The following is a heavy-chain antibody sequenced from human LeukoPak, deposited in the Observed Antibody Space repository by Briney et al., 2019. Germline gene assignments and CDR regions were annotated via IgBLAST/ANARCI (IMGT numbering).Heavy chain of an antibody. J-gene: IGHJ4*02. Sequence: GGSLRLSCAASGFSFSRYTMSWVRQAPGKGLEWISYISSSSTTIKYADSVKGRFIISRDNAKNSVYLQMNSLRAEDTAVYYCALIAVDWQQPFDYWGQGTLVTVSS. CDR1: GFSFSRYT. CDR3: ALIAVDWQQPFDY. D-gene: IGHD6-13*01. CDR2: ISSSSTTI. V-gene: IGHV3-48*01.